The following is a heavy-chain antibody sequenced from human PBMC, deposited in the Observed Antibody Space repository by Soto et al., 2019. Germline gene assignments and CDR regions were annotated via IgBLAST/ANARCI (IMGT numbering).Heavy chain of an antibody. CDR1: GFPFSTYA. CDR2: ISGSGSST. CDR3: AKNWDTTFSSSSH. J-gene: IGHJ4*02. V-gene: IGHV3-23*01. D-gene: IGHD6-6*01. Sequence: GGSLRLSCAASGFPFSTYAMTWVRQAPGKGLEWVSAISGSGSSTYYADSVKGRFTISRDKSKNTLFLQMNSLRAEDTAVYYCAKNWDTTFSSSSHWGQGTLVTVSS.